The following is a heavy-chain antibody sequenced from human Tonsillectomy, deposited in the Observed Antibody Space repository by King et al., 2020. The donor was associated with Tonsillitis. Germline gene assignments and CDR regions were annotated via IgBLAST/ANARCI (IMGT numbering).Heavy chain of an antibody. V-gene: IGHV3-74*01. J-gene: IGHJ4*02. CDR1: GFIFSNFW. CDR2: INNDGTGT. CDR3: VRDNWGMHD. D-gene: IGHD7-27*01. Sequence: EVQLVESGGGLVQPGGSLTLSCAASGFIFSNFWMHWVRQAPGKGLVWVAHINNDGTGTTYADSVNGRFTISRDNAKSTLHLQMNSLRDEEMAVYYCVRDNWGMHDWGQGTLITVSS.